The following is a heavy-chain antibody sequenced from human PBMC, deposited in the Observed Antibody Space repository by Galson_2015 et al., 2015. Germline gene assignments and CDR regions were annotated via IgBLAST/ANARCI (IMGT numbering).Heavy chain of an antibody. J-gene: IGHJ5*02. V-gene: IGHV3-23*01. D-gene: IGHD3-10*01. CDR2: ISAYGGTT. CDR1: GFTFSGYV. CDR3: ARDSYYSGSCWRAGFDP. Sequence: SLRLSCAASGFTFSGYVMRWVRQAPGKGLEWVSSISAYGGTTDYTDSVKGRFTISRDNSRNTLYLQMNSLRVEDTALYFCARDSYYSGSCWRAGFDPWGQGSLVTVSS.